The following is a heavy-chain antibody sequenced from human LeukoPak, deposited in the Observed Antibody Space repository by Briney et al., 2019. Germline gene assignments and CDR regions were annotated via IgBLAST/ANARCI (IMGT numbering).Heavy chain of an antibody. Sequence: GGSLRLSCAASGFTVCYNYMSWVRQAPGKGLEWVSVIYIGGLTYYADSVKGRFTISRDKSKNTQYLQMNSLRAEDTAVYYCASSKGYDSSCYYYPYYYGMDVWGQGTTVTVSS. CDR1: GFTVCYNY. CDR3: ASSKGYDSSCYYYPYYYGMDV. D-gene: IGHD3-22*01. V-gene: IGHV3-66*01. CDR2: IYIGGLT. J-gene: IGHJ6*02.